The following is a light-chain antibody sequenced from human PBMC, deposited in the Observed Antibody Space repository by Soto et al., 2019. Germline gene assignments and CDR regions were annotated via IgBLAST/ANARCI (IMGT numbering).Light chain of an antibody. CDR3: HQRQSWPRT. V-gene: IGKV3-11*01. CDR2: YTS. CDR1: QYVGTR. J-gene: IGKJ1*01. Sequence: EIVLTQFPATLSSSPGETATLSCRASQYVGTRLAWYQHKPGQAPRLLIYYTSNRATGIPARFSGSGSGTDFTLTISSLAPEDFAIYYCHQRQSWPRTFGQGTKVEIK.